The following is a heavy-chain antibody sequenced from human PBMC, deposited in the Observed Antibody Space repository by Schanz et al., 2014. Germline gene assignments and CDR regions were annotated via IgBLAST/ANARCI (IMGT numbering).Heavy chain of an antibody. CDR1: GHTFSRYY. CDR3: GEYGSASYTDP. Sequence: QVQLVQSGAEVKKPGASVKVSCKASGHTFSRYYLHWVRQAPGQGLEWMGIINPSDGSTDYAQKVQGRVTMTRDTSTSTVYMELSSLTSEDTAVYYCGEYGSASYTDPWGQGTLVTVSS. J-gene: IGHJ5*02. D-gene: IGHD3-10*01. V-gene: IGHV1-46*01. CDR2: INPSDGST.